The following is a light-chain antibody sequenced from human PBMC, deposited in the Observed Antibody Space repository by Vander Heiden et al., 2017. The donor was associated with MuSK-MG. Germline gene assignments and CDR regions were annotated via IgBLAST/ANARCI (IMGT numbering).Light chain of an antibody. CDR1: QTLTTNS. V-gene: IGKV3-20*01. CDR2: SAS. Sequence: EIVLTQSPATLSVSPGEGVTLSCRASQTLTTNSLAWYQQKPGQAPRLVIYSASIRATGIPDKFSVSGSGTDFTLTISSLEPEDFGVYFCQVRHTFGQGTKLQIK. CDR3: QVRHT. J-gene: IGKJ2*01.